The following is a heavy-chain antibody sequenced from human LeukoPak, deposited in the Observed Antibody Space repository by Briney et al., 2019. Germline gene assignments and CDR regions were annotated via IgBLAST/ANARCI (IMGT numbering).Heavy chain of an antibody. CDR3: ARDRDYGGNSPFDY. Sequence: GGSLRLSCAASGFTFSSYSMNWVRQAPGKGLEWVSYISSSSSTIYYADSVKGRFTISRDNAKNSLYLQMNSLRAEDTAVYYCARDRDYGGNSPFDYWGQGTLVTVSS. J-gene: IGHJ4*02. V-gene: IGHV3-48*01. CDR2: ISSSSSTI. D-gene: IGHD4-23*01. CDR1: GFTFSSYS.